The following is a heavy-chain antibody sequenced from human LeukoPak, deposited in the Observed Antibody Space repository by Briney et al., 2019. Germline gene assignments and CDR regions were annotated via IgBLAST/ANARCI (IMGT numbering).Heavy chain of an antibody. CDR2: MSGSSVVT. V-gene: IGHV3-23*01. Sequence: MSGSSVVTSYADSVKGRFTISRDNSKNTLYLEMTGLRAEDASVYYCATGAKRFGSSWYDYWGQGTRVAVSS. CDR3: ATGAKRFGSSWYDY. D-gene: IGHD6-13*01. J-gene: IGHJ4*02.